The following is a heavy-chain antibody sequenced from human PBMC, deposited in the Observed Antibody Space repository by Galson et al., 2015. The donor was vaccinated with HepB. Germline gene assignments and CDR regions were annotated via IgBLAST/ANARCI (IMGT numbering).Heavy chain of an antibody. Sequence: ETLSLTCTVSGGSISSYYWSWIRQPPGKGLEWIGYIHYSGSTNYNPSLKSRVTISVDTSKNQFSLKLSSVTAADTAVYYCAGENYDSYFDYWGQGTLVTVSS. CDR1: GGSISSYY. V-gene: IGHV4-59*01. CDR2: IHYSGST. CDR3: AGENYDSYFDY. J-gene: IGHJ4*02. D-gene: IGHD3-3*01.